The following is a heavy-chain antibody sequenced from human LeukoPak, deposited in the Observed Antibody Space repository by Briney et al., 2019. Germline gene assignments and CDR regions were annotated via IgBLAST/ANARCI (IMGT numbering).Heavy chain of an antibody. CDR1: GYTFTSYD. CDR2: MNPNSGNT. D-gene: IGHD6-13*01. J-gene: IGHJ6*04. V-gene: IGHV1-8*01. Sequence: AASVKVSCKASGYTFTSYDINWVRQATGQGLEWMGWMNPNSGNTGYAQKFRGRVTMTRNTSISTAYMELSSLRSEDKAGDYCARGGIAAAGRGLDVWGKGTTVTVSS. CDR3: ARGGIAAAGRGLDV.